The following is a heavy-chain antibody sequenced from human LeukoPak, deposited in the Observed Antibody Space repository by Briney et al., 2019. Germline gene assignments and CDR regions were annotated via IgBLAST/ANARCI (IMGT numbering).Heavy chain of an antibody. CDR1: GFTFSTYS. D-gene: IGHD3-22*01. CDR3: AKSYYYDSSDYLPPSTYYGMDV. J-gene: IGHJ6*02. Sequence: GGSLRLSCAASGFTFSTYSMNWVRQAPGKGLEWVSAISGRGGSTYYADSVKGRFTISRDNSKNTLYLQMNSLRADDTAVYHCAKSYYYDSSDYLPPSTYYGMDVWGQGTTVTVSS. CDR2: ISGRGGST. V-gene: IGHV3-23*01.